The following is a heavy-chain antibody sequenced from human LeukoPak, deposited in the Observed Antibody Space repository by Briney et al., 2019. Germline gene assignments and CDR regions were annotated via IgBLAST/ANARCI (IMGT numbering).Heavy chain of an antibody. CDR2: ISSSSSYI. Sequence: PGGSLRLSCAASGFTFSSYSMTWVRQAPGKGLEWVSSISSSSSYIYYADSVKGRFTISRDNAKNSLYLQMNSLRAEDTAVYYCARDHRGGSSRTFHYWGQGTLVTVSS. V-gene: IGHV3-21*01. CDR1: GFTFSSYS. J-gene: IGHJ4*02. D-gene: IGHD2-15*01. CDR3: ARDHRGGSSRTFHY.